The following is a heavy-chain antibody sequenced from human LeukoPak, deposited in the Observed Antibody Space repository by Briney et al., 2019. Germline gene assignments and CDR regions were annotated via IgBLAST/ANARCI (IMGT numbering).Heavy chain of an antibody. CDR3: ARGGSSSWWEYYFDY. Sequence: GGSLRLSCAASGFTFDDYAMHWVRQAPGKGLEWVSGISGSGGSTYYADSVKGRFTISRDNAKNSLYLQMNSLRAEDTAVYYCARGGSSSWWEYYFDYWGQGTLVTVSS. D-gene: IGHD6-13*01. CDR2: ISGSGGST. J-gene: IGHJ4*02. V-gene: IGHV3-23*01. CDR1: GFTFDDYA.